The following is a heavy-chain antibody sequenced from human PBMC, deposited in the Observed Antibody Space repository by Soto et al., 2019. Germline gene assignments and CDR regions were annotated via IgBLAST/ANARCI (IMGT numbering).Heavy chain of an antibody. J-gene: IGHJ3*02. V-gene: IGHV4-30-4*01. CDR3: ASMGRSIAALVDAFDI. CDR2: IYYSGST. CDR1: GGSISSGDYY. D-gene: IGHD6-6*01. Sequence: SETLSLTCTVSGGSISSGDYYWSWIRQPPGKGLEWIGYIYYSGSTYYNPSLKSRVTISVDTSKNQFSLKLSSVTAADTAVYYCASMGRSIAALVDAFDIWGQGTMVTVSS.